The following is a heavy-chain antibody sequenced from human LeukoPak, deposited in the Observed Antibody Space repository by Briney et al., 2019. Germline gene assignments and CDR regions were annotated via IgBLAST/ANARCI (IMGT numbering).Heavy chain of an antibody. V-gene: IGHV4-59*08. D-gene: IGHD3-22*01. CDR2: VHDSGNT. J-gene: IGHJ4*02. CDR3: ARLSDSDSSGYYWGFEY. CDR1: GGSISNYF. Sequence: SETLSLTCTVSGGSISNYFWTWIRQSPGKRLEWVGYVHDSGNTNYNPSLQSRLTLSVDTSKNQFSLKLSSVTAADTAVYYCARLSDSDSSGYYWGFEYWGQGTLVTVSS.